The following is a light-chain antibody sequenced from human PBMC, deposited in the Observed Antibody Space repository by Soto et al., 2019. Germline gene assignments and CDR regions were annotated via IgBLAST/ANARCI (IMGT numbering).Light chain of an antibody. J-gene: IGKJ1*01. V-gene: IGKV3-20*01. CDR2: GAS. Sequence: EIVLTQSPGTLSLSPGERATLSCRASQSVSNNYLAWYQQKPGQAPRLLIYGASSRATGIPDRFSGSMSGTDFTLTISRLEPEDLAVYYCQHYGDSRTFGQGTRVEIK. CDR1: QSVSNNY. CDR3: QHYGDSRT.